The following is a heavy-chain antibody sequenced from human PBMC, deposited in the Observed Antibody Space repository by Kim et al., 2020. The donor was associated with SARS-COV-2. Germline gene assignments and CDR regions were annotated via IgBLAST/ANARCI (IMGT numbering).Heavy chain of an antibody. J-gene: IGHJ6*02. CDR2: IYYSGST. CDR1: GGSISSSSYY. V-gene: IGHV4-39*01. D-gene: IGHD3-10*01. Sequence: SETLSLTCTVSGGSISSSSYYWGWIRQPPGKGLEWIGSIYYSGSTYYNPSLKSRVTISVDTSKNQFSLKLSSVTAADTAVYYCASWYYYGSGSYYYYYGMDVWGQGTTVTVSS. CDR3: ASWYYYGSGSYYYYYGMDV.